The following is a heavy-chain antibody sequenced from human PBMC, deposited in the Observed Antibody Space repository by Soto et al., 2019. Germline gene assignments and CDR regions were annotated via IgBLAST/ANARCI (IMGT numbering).Heavy chain of an antibody. CDR1: GGSMSSYY. D-gene: IGHD4-4*01. V-gene: IGHV4-59*01. Sequence: SETLSLTCNVSGGSMSSYYWSWIRQPPGKGLEWIGYIYYSGSPIYNPALKSRVIMSVDTSKNQLSLKLTSVTAADTAVYYCARVYRRGWYFDLWGRGSLVTVSS. J-gene: IGHJ2*01. CDR3: ARVYRRGWYFDL. CDR2: IYYSGSP.